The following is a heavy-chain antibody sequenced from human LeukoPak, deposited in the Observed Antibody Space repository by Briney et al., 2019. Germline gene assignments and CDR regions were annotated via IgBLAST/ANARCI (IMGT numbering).Heavy chain of an antibody. CDR1: GGSISSSSYY. V-gene: IGHV3-11*01. CDR2: ISSSGSTI. Sequence: LSLTCTVSGGSISSSSYYWGWIRQPPGKGLEWVSYISSSGSTIYYADSVKGRFTISRDNAKNSLYLQMNSLRAEDTAVYYCAKDELAARPWYFDYWGQGTLVTVSS. J-gene: IGHJ4*02. D-gene: IGHD6-6*01. CDR3: AKDELAARPWYFDY.